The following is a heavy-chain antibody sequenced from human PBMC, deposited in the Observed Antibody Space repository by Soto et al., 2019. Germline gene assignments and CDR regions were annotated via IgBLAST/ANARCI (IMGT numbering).Heavy chain of an antibody. CDR2: IYYSGST. V-gene: IGHV4-39*01. Sequence: PPGKGLEWIGSIYYSGSTYYNPYLKSRVTIPVDTSKNQFSLKLSSVTAADTAVYYCARHTPAISVSDLWGQGTLGSVSS. D-gene: IGHD2-15*01. J-gene: IGHJ4*02. CDR3: ARHTPAISVSDL.